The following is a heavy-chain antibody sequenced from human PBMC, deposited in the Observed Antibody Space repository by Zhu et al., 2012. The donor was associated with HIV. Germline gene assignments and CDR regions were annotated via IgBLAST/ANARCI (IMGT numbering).Heavy chain of an antibody. CDR1: GESFSGYY. Sequence: QVQLQQWGAGLLKPSETLALTCAVYGESFSGYYWSWIRQPPGKRLEWIGEINHSGSTNYNPSVKSRVTISLDTSKNQFSLKLISVTAADTAVYYCARYPYFDVLTYVLIRGVRPWGQGTLVTVS. D-gene: IGHD3-9*01. V-gene: IGHV4-34*02. CDR2: INHSGST. J-gene: IGHJ5*02. CDR3: ARYPYFDVLTYVLIRGVRP.